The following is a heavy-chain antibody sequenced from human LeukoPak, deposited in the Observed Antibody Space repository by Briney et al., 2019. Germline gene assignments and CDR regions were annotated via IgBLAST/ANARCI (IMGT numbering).Heavy chain of an antibody. V-gene: IGHV3-7*01. CDR1: GFTFSSYW. CDR2: IKQDGSEK. Sequence: GGSLRLSCAASGFTFSSYWMSWVRQAPGKGLEWVANIKQDGSEKYYVDSVKGRFTISRDNAKNSLYLQMNSLRAEDTAVYYCARDQGYYDFWSGLTDYWGQGTLVTVSS. CDR3: ARDQGYYDFWSGLTDY. J-gene: IGHJ4*02. D-gene: IGHD3-3*01.